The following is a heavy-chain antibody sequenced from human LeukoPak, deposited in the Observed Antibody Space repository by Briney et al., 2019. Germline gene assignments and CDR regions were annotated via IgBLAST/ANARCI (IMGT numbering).Heavy chain of an antibody. Sequence: GGSLRLSXAASGLIFSSYGMHWVRQAPGEGLEWVAYIRHDESKTFYADSVKGRFTISRDNSKNTLYLQMHSLRAEDTALYYCAKPVIPSAYQGTYYMDVWGKGTTDTVSS. V-gene: IGHV3-30*02. CDR2: IRHDESKT. J-gene: IGHJ6*03. D-gene: IGHD3-16*01. CDR3: AKPVIPSAYQGTYYMDV. CDR1: GLIFSSYG.